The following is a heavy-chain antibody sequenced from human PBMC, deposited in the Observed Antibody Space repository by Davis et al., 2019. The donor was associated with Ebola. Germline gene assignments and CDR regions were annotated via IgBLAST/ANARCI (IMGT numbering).Heavy chain of an antibody. CDR1: GFTFSSYW. D-gene: IGHD2-15*01. CDR3: AREVAATHYYYYYGMDV. Sequence: GESLKISCAASGFTFSSYWMSWVRQAPGKGLEWVANIKQDGSEKYYVDSVKGRFTISRDNAKNSLYLQMNSLRAEDTAVYYCAREVAATHYYYYYGMDVWGQGTTVTVSS. V-gene: IGHV3-7*01. CDR2: IKQDGSEK. J-gene: IGHJ6*02.